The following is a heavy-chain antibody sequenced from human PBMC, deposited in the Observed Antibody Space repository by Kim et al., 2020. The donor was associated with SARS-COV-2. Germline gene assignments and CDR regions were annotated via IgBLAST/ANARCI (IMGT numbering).Heavy chain of an antibody. CDR3: ARTRGSGWYGNRFDY. CDR2: IYYSGST. Sequence: SETLSLTCTVSGGSISSSSYYWGWIRQPPGKGLEWIGSIYYSGSTYYNPSLKSRVTISVDTSKNQFSLKLSSVTAADTAVYYCARTRGSGWYGNRFDYWGQGTLVTVSS. D-gene: IGHD6-19*01. CDR1: GGSISSSSYY. J-gene: IGHJ4*02. V-gene: IGHV4-39*01.